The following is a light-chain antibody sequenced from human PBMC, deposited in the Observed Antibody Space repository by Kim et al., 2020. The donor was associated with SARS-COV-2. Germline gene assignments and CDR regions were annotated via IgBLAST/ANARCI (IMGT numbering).Light chain of an antibody. V-gene: IGKV3-15*01. CDR3: HQYNDWPPGDT. Sequence: EIVMTQSPATLSVSPGERATLSCRASQRVSNNLAWYQLKPGQAPRLLIYGASTRATGTPARFSGSGSGTDFTLTVSSLQSEDFAVYYCHQYNDWPPGDTFGQGTKLEI. CDR2: GAS. CDR1: QRVSNN. J-gene: IGKJ2*01.